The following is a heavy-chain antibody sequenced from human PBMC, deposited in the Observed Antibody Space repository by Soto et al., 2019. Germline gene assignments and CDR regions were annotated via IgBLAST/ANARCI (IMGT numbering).Heavy chain of an antibody. CDR2: IDWDDDK. D-gene: IGHD6-19*01. J-gene: IGHJ4*02. CDR1: GFSLSTSGMC. V-gene: IGHV2-70*11. Sequence: SGPTLVNPTQTLTLTCTFSGFSLSTSGMCVSWVRQPPGKALGWLARIDWDDDKYYSTSLKTRLTISKDTSKNQVVLTMTNMDPVDTATYYCARTRYTSGTSYYFDYWGQGTLVTVSS. CDR3: ARTRYTSGTSYYFDY.